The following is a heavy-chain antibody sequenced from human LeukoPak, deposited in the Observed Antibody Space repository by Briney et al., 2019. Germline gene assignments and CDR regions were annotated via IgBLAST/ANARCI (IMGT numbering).Heavy chain of an antibody. CDR2: IKQDVSEK. D-gene: IGHD7-27*01. CDR1: GFTVSTYW. J-gene: IGHJ4*02. Sequence: GGSLRLSCAASGFTVSTYWMSWVRQAPGKGLEWVANIKQDVSEKFYVDSVKGRFTISRDNAKNSLDLQMNSLRADDTAVYYCARGGGWGSLDYWGQGTLVTVSS. V-gene: IGHV3-7*03. CDR3: ARGGGWGSLDY.